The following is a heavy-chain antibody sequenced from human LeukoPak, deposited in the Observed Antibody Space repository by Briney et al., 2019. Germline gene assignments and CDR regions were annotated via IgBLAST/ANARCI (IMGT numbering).Heavy chain of an antibody. CDR1: GFTFSSYE. D-gene: IGHD1-26*01. J-gene: IGHJ3*01. V-gene: IGHV3-48*03. Sequence: GGSLRLSCAASGFTFSSYEMNWVRQAPGKGLEWVSYISSSGSTIYYADSVKGRFTISRDNAKNSLFLQMNSLRVEDTAVYYCARLRIIGASDVFDFWGQGTRVTVSS. CDR3: ARLRIIGASDVFDF. CDR2: ISSSGSTI.